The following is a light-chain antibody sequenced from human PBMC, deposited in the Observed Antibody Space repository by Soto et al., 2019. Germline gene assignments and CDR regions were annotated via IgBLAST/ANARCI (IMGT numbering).Light chain of an antibody. J-gene: IGKJ3*01. CDR1: QSLLHSNGYNY. Sequence: DIVMTQSPLSLPVTPGEPASISCRSSQSLLHSNGYNYLDWYLQKPGQSPQLLIYLGSNRASGVPDRFSGSGSGTDFTLKISRVEAEDVGVYYCMQALQTLLTFGTGNNVDIK. V-gene: IGKV2-28*01. CDR2: LGS. CDR3: MQALQTLLT.